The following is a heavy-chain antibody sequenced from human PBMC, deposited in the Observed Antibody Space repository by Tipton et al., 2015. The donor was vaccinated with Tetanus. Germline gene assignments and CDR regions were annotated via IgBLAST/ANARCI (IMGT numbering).Heavy chain of an antibody. J-gene: IGHJ5*02. V-gene: IGHV5-51*01. D-gene: IGHD3-10*01. CDR3: ARRRSNTKLFFWFDP. Sequence: QLVQSGAEVKKPGESLKISCEASGYSFSSYYIAWVRQMPGGGLEWMGLIHPGNSDTSYSPSFQGRVPISADTSINTAYLQWTSLTDSDAAVYFCARRRSNTKLFFWFDPWGQGSPVIVSS. CDR1: GYSFSSYY. CDR2: IHPGNSDT.